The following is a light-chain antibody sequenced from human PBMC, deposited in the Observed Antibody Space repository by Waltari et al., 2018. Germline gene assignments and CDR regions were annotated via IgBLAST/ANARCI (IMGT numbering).Light chain of an antibody. V-gene: IGLV2-14*03. CDR3: HSYDTTLRGGV. J-gene: IGLJ3*02. CDR1: SSDVGGYNY. Sequence: QSALTQPASVSGSPGQSITISCTGTSSDVGGYNYVSWYQQHPGKAPKLMIYDVSNRPSGVSNRFSGSKSGNTASLTISVLQAEDEADYYCHSYDTTLRGGVFGGGTKLTVL. CDR2: DVS.